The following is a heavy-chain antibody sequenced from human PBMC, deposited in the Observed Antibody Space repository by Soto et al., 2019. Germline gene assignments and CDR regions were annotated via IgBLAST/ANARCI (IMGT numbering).Heavy chain of an antibody. CDR2: IWFDDSER. D-gene: IGHD2-2*01. J-gene: IGHJ3*01. Sequence: QVQLVETGGSVVQPGWSLRLSCAASGFKFSKSGMHWVRQAPGKGLQWVAVIWFDDSERHYAESVKGRFTISRDNSKSTVYLHMNSLRAVDTAVYYCVTSNDMPVWGQGTMVTVSS. CDR1: GFKFSKSG. V-gene: IGHV3-33*01. CDR3: VTSNDMPV.